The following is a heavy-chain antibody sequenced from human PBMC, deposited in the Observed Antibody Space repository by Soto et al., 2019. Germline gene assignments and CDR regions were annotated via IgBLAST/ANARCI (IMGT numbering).Heavy chain of an antibody. CDR1: GGSISTSTYY. CDR2: VDYDGTT. V-gene: IGHV4-39*01. CDR3: AGRLHYYGWDV. J-gene: IGHJ6*02. Sequence: QLQVKESGPGLVKPSETLSLTCTVSGGSISTSTYYWGWIRQPPGKGLEWIVSVDYDGTTYYNASLKSPVTISEATSQNQVSLHPNSVTAADPAVYYCAGRLHYYGWDVWGQGTTVTVSS.